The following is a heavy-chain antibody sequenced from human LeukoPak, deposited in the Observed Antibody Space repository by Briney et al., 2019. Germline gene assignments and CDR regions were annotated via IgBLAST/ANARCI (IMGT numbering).Heavy chain of an antibody. V-gene: IGHV1-46*01. D-gene: IGHD5-24*01. CDR3: ARGVATITFDS. J-gene: IGHJ4*02. CDR2: INPSGGST. CDR1: GYTFTTNY. Sequence: ASVKVSCKASGYTFTTNYIHWVRQAPGQGLEWMGIINPSGGSTSYAQKFQGRVTMTRDTSTSTVYMELSSLRSEDTAVYYCARGVATITFDSWGQGTLVTVPS.